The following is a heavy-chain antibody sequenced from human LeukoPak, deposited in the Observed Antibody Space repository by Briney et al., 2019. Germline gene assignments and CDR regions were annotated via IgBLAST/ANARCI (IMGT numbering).Heavy chain of an antibody. D-gene: IGHD3-10*01. CDR2: ISSDGSIT. Sequence: GGSLSLSCAASGFTLSSYWMHWVRQAPGKGLVWVSRISSDGSITTYADSVKGRFTISKDNAKNTLYLQMNSLRAEDTAVYYCASDIGDWGQGTLVTVSS. CDR1: GFTLSSYW. V-gene: IGHV3-74*01. CDR3: ASDIGD. J-gene: IGHJ4*02.